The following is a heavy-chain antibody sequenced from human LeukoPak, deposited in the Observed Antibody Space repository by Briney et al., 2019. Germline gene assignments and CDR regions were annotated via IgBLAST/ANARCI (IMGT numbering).Heavy chain of an antibody. CDR3: AKGQGSGVQSRFQN. V-gene: IGHV3-23*01. CDR1: GFTLSRYA. D-gene: IGHD2-15*01. CDR2: ISGSGGCT. Sequence: GGSLRLSCADSGFTLSRYAMSWLRQAPGTGLEWVSVISGSGGCTDYADSAKGRFPISRDNSKNTVFSQMKSLRVEDTAVYYCAKGQGSGVQSRFQNGGQAPWSPSPQ. J-gene: IGHJ1*01.